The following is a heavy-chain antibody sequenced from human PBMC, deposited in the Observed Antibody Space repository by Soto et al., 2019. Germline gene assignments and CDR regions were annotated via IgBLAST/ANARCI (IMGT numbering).Heavy chain of an antibody. CDR3: ARRRGRCSDGVCYSWWFDP. J-gene: IGHJ5*02. Sequence: GESVKISCEASGGSLSDQCIGWVRHTPDKGLEWIGFAFLADSDARYSPAFQGQVTMTADRSSTYLQWSRLKASDTGIYYCARRRGRCSDGVCYSWWFDPWGQGTRLTV. CDR1: GGSLSDQC. CDR2: AFLADSDA. D-gene: IGHD2-8*01. V-gene: IGHV5-51*01.